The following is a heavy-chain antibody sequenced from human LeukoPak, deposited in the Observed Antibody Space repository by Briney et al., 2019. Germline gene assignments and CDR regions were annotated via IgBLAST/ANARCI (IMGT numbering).Heavy chain of an antibody. Sequence: GGSLRLSCVGSGFTFRSHAMSWVRQAPDKGLEFVSGIYENGGTTYYADSVKGRFSISRDNSKNTLYLQMNSLRAEDTAVYYCAKEPLYSSGLFDYWGQGTLVTVSS. CDR3: AKEPLYSSGLFDY. V-gene: IGHV3-23*01. J-gene: IGHJ4*02. D-gene: IGHD6-19*01. CDR1: GFTFRSHA. CDR2: IYENGGTT.